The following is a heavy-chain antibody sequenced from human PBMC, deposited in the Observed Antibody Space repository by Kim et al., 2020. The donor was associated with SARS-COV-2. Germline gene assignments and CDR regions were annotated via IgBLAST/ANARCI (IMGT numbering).Heavy chain of an antibody. Sequence: SETLSLTCSVSGVSISSSSYYWGWIRQPPGKGLEWIAHIYHTGSNYYNPSLKSRVTISLDTSKNQFSLNLSSVTATDTAVYYCARIGVVPAATGGGWFDPWGQGTLVTVSS. CDR1: GVSISSSSYY. V-gene: IGHV4-39*01. CDR3: ARIGVVPAATGGGWFDP. D-gene: IGHD2-2*01. CDR2: IYHTGSN. J-gene: IGHJ5*02.